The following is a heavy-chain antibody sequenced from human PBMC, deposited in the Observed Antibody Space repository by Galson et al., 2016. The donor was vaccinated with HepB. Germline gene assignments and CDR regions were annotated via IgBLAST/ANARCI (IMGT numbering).Heavy chain of an antibody. CDR2: IYCSGST. CDR3: ARDNHMYCSSGSCYLNWFDP. D-gene: IGHD2-15*01. J-gene: IGHJ5*02. Sequence: EPLSLTCTVSGGSISSYYWSWIRQPPGKGLEWIGYIYCSGSTNYNPSLKSRVTISVDTSKNQFSLKLSSVTAADTAVYYCARDNHMYCSSGSCYLNWFDPWGQGTLVTVSS. CDR1: GGSISSYY. V-gene: IGHV4-59*01.